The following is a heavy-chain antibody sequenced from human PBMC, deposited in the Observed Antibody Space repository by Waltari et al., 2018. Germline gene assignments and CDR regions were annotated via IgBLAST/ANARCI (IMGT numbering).Heavy chain of an antibody. CDR2: ISYDGSNK. CDR3: ARDHNWNDQGEGY. V-gene: IGHV3-30-3*01. Sequence: QVQLVESGGGVVQPGRSLRLSCAASGFTFSSYAMHWVRQAPGKGLEWVAVISYDGSNKYYADSVKGRFTISRDNSKNTLYLQMNSLRAEDTAVYYCARDHNWNDQGEGYWGQGTLVTVSS. J-gene: IGHJ4*02. CDR1: GFTFSSYA. D-gene: IGHD1-20*01.